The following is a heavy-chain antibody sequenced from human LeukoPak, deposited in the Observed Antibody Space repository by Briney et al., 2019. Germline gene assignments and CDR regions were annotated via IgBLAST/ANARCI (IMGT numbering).Heavy chain of an antibody. V-gene: IGHV3-48*03. D-gene: IGHD6-13*01. CDR2: ISSSVMII. J-gene: IGHJ4*02. Sequence: GGALRLSCAASGFTFSSYEMNWVRQARGKGREWVSYISSSVMIIDYADSVKGRVTISRDNAKNSLYLQMNSLRAEDTSGYYCAGLSLYSAGPSAPFDYWGQGTLVTVSS. CDR1: GFTFSSYE. CDR3: AGLSLYSAGPSAPFDY.